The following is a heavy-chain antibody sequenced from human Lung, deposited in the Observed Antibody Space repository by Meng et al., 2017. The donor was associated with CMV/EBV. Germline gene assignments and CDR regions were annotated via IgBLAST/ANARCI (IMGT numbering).Heavy chain of an antibody. CDR1: GFTFSSYA. CDR3: ARDRPYCSSTSCYTTYYGMDV. J-gene: IGHJ6*02. Sequence: GGSXRLXCAASGFTFSSYAMHWVRQAPGKGLEWVAVISYDGSNKYYADSVKGRFTISRDNSKNTLYLQMNSLRAEDTAVYYCARDRPYCSSTSCYTTYYGMDVXGQGXTVTSSS. D-gene: IGHD2-2*02. CDR2: ISYDGSNK. V-gene: IGHV3-30-3*01.